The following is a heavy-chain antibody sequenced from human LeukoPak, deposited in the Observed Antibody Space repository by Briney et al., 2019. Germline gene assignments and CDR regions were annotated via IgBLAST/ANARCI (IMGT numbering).Heavy chain of an antibody. CDR1: GGSISSGSYY. V-gene: IGHV4-61*02. CDR2: IYTSGST. CDR3: AREVGQAGYSSSWKQFYYYYYYMDV. Sequence: SQTLSLTCTVSGGSISSGSYYWSWIRQPAGKGLEWIGRIYTSGSTNYNPSLKSRVTISVDTSKNQFSLKLSSVTAADTAVYYCAREVGQAGYSSSWKQFYYYYYYMDVWGKGTTVTVSS. D-gene: IGHD6-13*01. J-gene: IGHJ6*03.